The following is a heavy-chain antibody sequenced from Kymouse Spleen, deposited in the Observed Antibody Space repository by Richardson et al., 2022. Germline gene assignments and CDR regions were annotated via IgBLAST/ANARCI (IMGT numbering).Heavy chain of an antibody. CDR3: TTDDTIFGVVIIRGY. CDR2: IKSKTDGGTT. D-gene: IGHD3-3*01. Sequence: EVQLVESGGGLVKPGGSLRLSCAASGFTFSNAWMSWVRQAPGKGLEWVGRIKSKTDGGTTDYAAPVKGRFTISRDDSKNTLYLQMNSLKTEDTAVYYCTTDDTIFGVVIIRGYWGQGTLVTVSS. V-gene: IGHV3-15*01. CDR1: GFTFSNAW. J-gene: IGHJ4*02.